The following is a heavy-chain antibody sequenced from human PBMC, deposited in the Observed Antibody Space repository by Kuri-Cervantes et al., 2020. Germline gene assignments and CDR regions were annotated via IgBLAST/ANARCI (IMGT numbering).Heavy chain of an antibody. V-gene: IGHV3-11*04. J-gene: IGHJ4*02. CDR1: GFTFSDYY. D-gene: IGHD3-10*01. CDR2: ISSSGSTI. Sequence: GESLKISCAASGFTFSDYYMSWIRQAPGKGLEWVSYISSSGSTIYYADSVKGRFTISRDNAKNSLYLQMNSLRAEDTAVYYCARGWFGELGGYYFDYWGQGTLVTVSS. CDR3: ARGWFGELGGYYFDY.